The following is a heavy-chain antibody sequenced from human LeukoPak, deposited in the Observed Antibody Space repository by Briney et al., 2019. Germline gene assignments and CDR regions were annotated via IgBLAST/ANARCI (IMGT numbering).Heavy chain of an antibody. Sequence: SETLSLTCTVSDGSISSYYWSWIRQPPGKGLEWIGYIYYSGSTNYNPSLKSRVTISVDTSKNQFSLKLSSVTAADTAVYYCARVGRGYYYYYMDVWGKGTTVTVSS. J-gene: IGHJ6*03. CDR2: IYYSGST. V-gene: IGHV4-59*01. CDR1: DGSISSYY. D-gene: IGHD3-10*01. CDR3: ARVGRGYYYYYMDV.